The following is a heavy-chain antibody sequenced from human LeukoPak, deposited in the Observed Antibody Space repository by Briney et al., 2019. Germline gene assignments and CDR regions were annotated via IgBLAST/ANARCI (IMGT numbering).Heavy chain of an antibody. Sequence: ASVKVSCKASGYTFTSYGISWVRQAPGQGLGWMGWISGYNGNTKYAQQLQGRVTMTTDTSTSTAYMELRSLRSDDTAVYYCARVPMTTADYWGQGTLVTVSS. CDR3: ARVPMTTADY. V-gene: IGHV1-18*01. CDR2: ISGYNGNT. D-gene: IGHD1-14*01. J-gene: IGHJ4*02. CDR1: GYTFTSYG.